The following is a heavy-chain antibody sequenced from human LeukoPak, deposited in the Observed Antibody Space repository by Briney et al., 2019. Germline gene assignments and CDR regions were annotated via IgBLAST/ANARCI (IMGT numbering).Heavy chain of an antibody. CDR1: GYSFSRYW. CDR3: ARLRDGYNHFDY. Sequence: GESLKISCKASGYSFSRYWVGWVRQMPGKGLEWMGIIYPGDSDTRYSPSFQGQVTISADKSISTAYLQWSSLKASDTAMYYCARLRDGYNHFDYWGQGTLVTVSS. CDR2: IYPGDSDT. J-gene: IGHJ4*02. D-gene: IGHD5-24*01. V-gene: IGHV5-51*01.